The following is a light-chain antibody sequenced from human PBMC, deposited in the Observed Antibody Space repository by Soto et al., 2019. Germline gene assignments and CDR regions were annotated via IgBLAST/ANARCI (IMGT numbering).Light chain of an antibody. CDR2: GAS. Sequence: EIVMTQSPATLSVSPGERATLSCRASQSVSDNLAWYQQKPGQAPRLLIYGASTRATGIPARFSGSGFGTEFTITISSLQSEDFAVYYCQQSNNWPYTFGQGTKLDIK. CDR3: QQSNNWPYT. CDR1: QSVSDN. V-gene: IGKV3-15*01. J-gene: IGKJ2*01.